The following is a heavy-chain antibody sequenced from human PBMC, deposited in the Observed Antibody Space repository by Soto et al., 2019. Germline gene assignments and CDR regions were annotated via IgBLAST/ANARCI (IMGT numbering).Heavy chain of an antibody. D-gene: IGHD3-22*01. V-gene: IGHV2-26*01. Sequence: QVTLKESGPVLVKPTETLTLTCTVSGFSLSNARMGVSWIRQPPGKALEWLAHIFSNDEKSYSTSLKSRLTISKDTSKSQVVLTMTNMDPVDTATYYCARLTYYYDSSGSGGDAFDIWGQGTMVTVSS. CDR3: ARLTYYYDSSGSGGDAFDI. J-gene: IGHJ3*02. CDR2: IFSNDEK. CDR1: GFSLSNARMG.